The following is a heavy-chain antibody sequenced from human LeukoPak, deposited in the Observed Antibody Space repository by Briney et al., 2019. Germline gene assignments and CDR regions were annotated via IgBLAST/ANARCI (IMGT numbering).Heavy chain of an antibody. CDR3: ARVVRKYMDV. Sequence: SETLSLTCSVSGGSISDYYWTWIRQPPEKGMEWIGCISYSGSTNYNPSLKSRVTISVDTSKNQFFLKLRFLTAADTAVYYCARVVRKYMDVRGKGTTVTISS. CDR1: GGSISDYY. V-gene: IGHV4-59*12. J-gene: IGHJ6*03. CDR2: ISYSGST.